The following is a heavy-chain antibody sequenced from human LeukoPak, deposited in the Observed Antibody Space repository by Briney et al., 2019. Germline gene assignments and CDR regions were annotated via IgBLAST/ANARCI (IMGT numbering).Heavy chain of an antibody. D-gene: IGHD1-14*01. CDR1: GGSFTNYY. V-gene: IGHV4-59*01. CDR2: IYYSGST. J-gene: IGHJ5*02. Sequence: SETLSLTCTVSGGSFTNYYWSWIRQPPGGGLEWIGHIYYSGSTNYNPSLKSRVTISVDTSKNQFSLKLSSVTAADTAVYYCARDVREVRPQYKGWFDPWGQGTLVTVSS. CDR3: ARDVREVRPQYKGWFDP.